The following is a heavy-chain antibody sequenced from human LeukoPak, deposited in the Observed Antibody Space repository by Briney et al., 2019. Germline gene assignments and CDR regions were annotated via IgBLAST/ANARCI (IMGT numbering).Heavy chain of an antibody. CDR3: AKTTAVATPPLYFQN. D-gene: IGHD4-23*01. J-gene: IGHJ1*01. V-gene: IGHV3-30*18. Sequence: GGSLRLSCAASGFTLSSCGMHWVRQAPGKGLEWVAVISSDGNSKYFPDSVKGRFTISRDNSKNTLYLQMNSLRAEDTAVYYCAKTTAVATPPLYFQNWGQGTLVTVSS. CDR2: ISSDGNSK. CDR1: GFTLSSCG.